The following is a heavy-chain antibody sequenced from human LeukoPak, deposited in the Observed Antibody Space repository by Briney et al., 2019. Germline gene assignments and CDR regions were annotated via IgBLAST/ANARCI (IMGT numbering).Heavy chain of an antibody. J-gene: IGHJ4*02. CDR2: ISSSGTTI. CDR1: GFTFSDYY. D-gene: IGHD6-19*01. CDR3: AREPKQWLVPIDY. Sequence: GGSLRLSCAASGFTFSDYYMSWIRQAPGKGLEWVSYISSSGTTIYYAGSVRGRFTISRDNAKNSLYLQMNSLRAEDTAVYYCAREPKQWLVPIDYWGQGTLVTVSS. V-gene: IGHV3-11*04.